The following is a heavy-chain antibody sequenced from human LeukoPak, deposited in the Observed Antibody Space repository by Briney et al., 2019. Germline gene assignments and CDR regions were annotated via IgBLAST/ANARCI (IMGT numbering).Heavy chain of an antibody. Sequence: SETLSLTCTVSGGSIRSRNYYWGWIRQPPGRGLEWIGSIYYSGNTYYNPSLKSRVNISVDTSKNQFSLKMYSVTAADTAVYYCARHAYSGSYYFDFWGQGTLVTVSS. CDR2: IYYSGNT. CDR3: ARHAYSGSYYFDF. D-gene: IGHD1-26*01. V-gene: IGHV4-39*01. J-gene: IGHJ4*02. CDR1: GGSIRSRNYY.